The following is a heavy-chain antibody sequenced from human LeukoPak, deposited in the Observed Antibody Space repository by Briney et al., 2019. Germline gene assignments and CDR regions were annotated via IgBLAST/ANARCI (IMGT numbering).Heavy chain of an antibody. CDR1: GFTFTSYT. CDR3: ARDFSPTYTSSEDAFDF. J-gene: IGHJ3*01. V-gene: IGHV3-21*01. Sequence: GGSLRLSCAASGFTFTSYTMSWVRQAPGKGLEWVSSITTSSSYIYYADSVKGRFTISRDDVKNSVCLQMNSLRPEDTAIYYCARDFSPTYTSSEDAFDFWGQGAMVTVSS. CDR2: ITTSSSYI. D-gene: IGHD6-13*01.